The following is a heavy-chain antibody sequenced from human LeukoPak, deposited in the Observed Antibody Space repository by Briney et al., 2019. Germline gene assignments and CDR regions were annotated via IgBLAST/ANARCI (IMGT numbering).Heavy chain of an antibody. Sequence: GGSLRLSCAAWVYTFSSYGMHWVCQAPGKGLEWVSSISIGGGNTYYADSVKGRFTISRDSSKNALSLQVNGLRSEDPPVYCCAKSAWGTMIQDCFDTGDQGTLVTVSS. CDR2: ISIGGGNT. CDR1: VYTFSSYG. CDR3: AKSAWGTMIQDCFDT. D-gene: IGHD3-22*01. J-gene: IGHJ5*02. V-gene: IGHV3-23*01.